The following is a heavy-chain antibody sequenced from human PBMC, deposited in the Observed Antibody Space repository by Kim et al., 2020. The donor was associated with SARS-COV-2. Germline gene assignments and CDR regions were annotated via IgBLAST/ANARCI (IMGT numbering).Heavy chain of an antibody. CDR1: GFTFNNYG. J-gene: IGHJ6*02. CDR2: ISYEGSKK. D-gene: IGHD2-15*01. Sequence: GSLRLSCAVSGFTFNNYGMHWVRQAPGKGLEWVAFISYEGSKKQYLDSLKGRFTISRDYSKNTLYLQMNSLRAEDTAVYYCAKQGGIFELYTYYGMDLWGQGTTVTVSS. CDR3: AKQGGIFELYTYYGMDL. V-gene: IGHV3-30*18.